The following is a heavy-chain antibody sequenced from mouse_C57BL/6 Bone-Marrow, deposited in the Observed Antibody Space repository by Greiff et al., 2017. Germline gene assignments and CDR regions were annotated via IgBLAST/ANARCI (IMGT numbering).Heavy chain of an antibody. J-gene: IGHJ1*03. CDR3: TSPRSVVATGYFDV. Sequence: EVKLVESGGGLVQPGGSMKLSCAASGFTFSDAWMDWVRQSPEQGLEWVAEIRNKANNHATYYAESVKGRFTISRDDSKSSVYLQMNSLRAEDAGIYYCTSPRSVVATGYFDVWGTGTTVTVSS. D-gene: IGHD1-1*01. CDR2: IRNKANNHAT. V-gene: IGHV6-6*01. CDR1: GFTFSDAW.